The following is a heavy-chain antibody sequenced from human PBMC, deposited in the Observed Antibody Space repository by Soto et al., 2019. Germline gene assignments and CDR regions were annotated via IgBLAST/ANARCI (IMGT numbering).Heavy chain of an antibody. J-gene: IGHJ4*02. Sequence: QVQLVQSGAELKKPGASVKVSCKASGYTFSNYDLNWVRQATGQGPEWIGWVNPNNGDTGYAQKFQGRVTLTADISKTTASMKLTSVRSEDTAMYYCAKVSRKGSARDFDYWGQGTLITVSS. V-gene: IGHV1-8*01. CDR3: AKVSRKGSARDFDY. D-gene: IGHD3-10*01. CDR2: VNPNNGDT. CDR1: GYTFSNYD.